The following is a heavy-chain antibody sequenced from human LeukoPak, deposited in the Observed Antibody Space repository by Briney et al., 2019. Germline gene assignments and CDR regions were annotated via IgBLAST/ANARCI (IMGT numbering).Heavy chain of an antibody. CDR2: IWYDGSNK. CDR3: AKDLRVAALDI. J-gene: IGHJ3*02. Sequence: PGGSLRLSCAASGFTFSSYGMHWVRQAPGKGLEWVAVIWYDGSNKYYADSVKGRFTISRDNSKNTLYLQMNSLRAEDTAVYYCAKDLRVAALDIWGQGTMVIVSS. D-gene: IGHD6-19*01. CDR1: GFTFSSYG. V-gene: IGHV3-33*06.